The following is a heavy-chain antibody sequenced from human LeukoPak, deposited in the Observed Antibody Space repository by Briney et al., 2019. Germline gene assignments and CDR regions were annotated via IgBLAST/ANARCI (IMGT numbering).Heavy chain of an antibody. CDR1: GGSISSYY. CDR2: IYYSGST. Sequence: SETLSLTCTVSGGSISSYYWSWIRQPPGKGLEWIGYIYYSGSTNYNPSLKSRVTISVDTSKNQFSLKLSSVTAADTAVYYCAGGSLWFGERWGQGTLVTVSS. J-gene: IGHJ4*02. CDR3: AGGSLWFGER. V-gene: IGHV4-59*01. D-gene: IGHD3-10*01.